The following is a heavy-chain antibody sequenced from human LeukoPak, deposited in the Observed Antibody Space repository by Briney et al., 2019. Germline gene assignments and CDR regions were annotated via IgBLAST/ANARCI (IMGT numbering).Heavy chain of an antibody. D-gene: IGHD3-10*01. V-gene: IGHV3-7*01. Sequence: GGSLRLSCAASGFTFSSYWMSWVRQAPGKGLEWVANIKKEGSEKYYVDSVKGRFTISRDNAKNSLYLQMNSLRAEDTAVYYCARVIARFGELLSAYFDYWGQGTLVTVSS. CDR1: GFTFSSYW. J-gene: IGHJ4*02. CDR2: IKKEGSEK. CDR3: ARVIARFGELLSAYFDY.